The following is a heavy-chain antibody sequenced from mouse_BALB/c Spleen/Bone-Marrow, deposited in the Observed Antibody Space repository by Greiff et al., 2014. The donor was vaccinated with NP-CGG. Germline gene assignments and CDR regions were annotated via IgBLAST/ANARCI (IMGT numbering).Heavy chain of an antibody. J-gene: IGHJ4*01. CDR3: ARLYGNYLFYAMDY. CDR2: IDPANGNT. CDR1: GFNIKDTY. Sequence: VQLKQSGAELVKPGASVKLSCTASGFNIKDTYMHWVKQRPEQGLEWIGRIDPANGNTKYDPKFQGKATITADTSSNTACLQLSSLTSEDTAVYYCARLYGNYLFYAMDYWGQGTSVTVSS. D-gene: IGHD2-1*01. V-gene: IGHV14-3*02.